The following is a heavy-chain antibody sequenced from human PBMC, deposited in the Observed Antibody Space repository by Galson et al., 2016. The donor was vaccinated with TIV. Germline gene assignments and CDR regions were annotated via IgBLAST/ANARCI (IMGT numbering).Heavy chain of an antibody. V-gene: IGHV5-51*03. CDR1: GYNFRSYW. J-gene: IGHJ3*01. CDR3: ARMSLLGALDV. D-gene: IGHD3-16*01. Sequence: QSGAVVKKPGESLKISCKDSGYNFRSYWIAWVRQMPGKGFEWLGIIFPNDSDIRYSPYFRGLVTMSADKSTSTAYLQCSSLKASDTAMYYCARMSLLGALDVWGQGTMVIVSS. CDR2: IFPNDSDI.